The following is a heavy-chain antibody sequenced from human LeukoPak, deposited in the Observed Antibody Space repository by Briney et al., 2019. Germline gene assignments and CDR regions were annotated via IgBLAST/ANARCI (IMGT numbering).Heavy chain of an antibody. CDR1: GFTVSSNY. V-gene: IGHV3-66*02. Sequence: GGSLRLSCAASGFTVSSNYMSWVRQAPGKGLEWVSVIYSGGSTYYVDSVKGRFTISRDNSTNTLYLQMNSLRAEDTAVYYCARDPNPGIAAAGTPDPWGQGTLVTVSS. J-gene: IGHJ5*02. D-gene: IGHD6-13*01. CDR2: IYSGGST. CDR3: ARDPNPGIAAAGTPDP.